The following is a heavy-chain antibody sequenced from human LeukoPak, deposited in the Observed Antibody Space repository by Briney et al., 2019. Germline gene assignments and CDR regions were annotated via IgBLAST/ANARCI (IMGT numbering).Heavy chain of an antibody. V-gene: IGHV1-18*01. J-gene: IGHJ5*02. Sequence: GASVKVSCKASGGTFSSYGISWVRQAPGQGLEWMGWVSAYNGNTNYAQKLQGRVTMTTDTSTSTAYMELRSLRSDDTAVYYCARGLRELGVEWFDPWGQGTLVTVSS. CDR3: ARGLRELGVEWFDP. CDR1: GGTFSSYG. D-gene: IGHD1-26*01. CDR2: VSAYNGNT.